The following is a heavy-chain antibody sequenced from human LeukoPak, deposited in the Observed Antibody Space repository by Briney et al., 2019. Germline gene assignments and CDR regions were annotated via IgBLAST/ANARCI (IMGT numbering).Heavy chain of an antibody. CDR2: INHSGST. CDR3: ARRAEYSSPFHYYYYVDV. V-gene: IGHV4-34*01. J-gene: IGHJ6*03. CDR1: VGSFSGYY. D-gene: IGHD6-6*01. Sequence: SETLSLTCAVYVGSFSGYYWSWIRQPPGKGLEWIGEINHSGSTNSNPSLKSRVTISVDTSKNQFSLKLSSVTAADTAVYYCARRAEYSSPFHYYYYVDVWGKGTTVTVSS.